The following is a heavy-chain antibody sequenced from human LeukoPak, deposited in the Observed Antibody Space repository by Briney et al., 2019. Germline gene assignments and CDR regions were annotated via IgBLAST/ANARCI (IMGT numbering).Heavy chain of an antibody. V-gene: IGHV4-4*07. CDR2: IYSSGST. D-gene: IGHD2-2*02. CDR3: AKHGGNGYCSSTSCYTNWFGP. Sequence: PSETLSLTCTVSGGSISGYYWSWIRQPAGKGLEWIGRIYSSGSTNYNPSLKSRVTMSVDTSNNQFSLSLSSVTAADTAVYYCAKHGGNGYCSSTSCYTNWFGPWGQGTLVTVSS. J-gene: IGHJ5*02. CDR1: GGSISGYY.